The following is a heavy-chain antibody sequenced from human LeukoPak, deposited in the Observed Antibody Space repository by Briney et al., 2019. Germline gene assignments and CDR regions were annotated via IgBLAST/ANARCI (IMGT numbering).Heavy chain of an antibody. CDR3: ARGSYWYYYMDV. CDR1: GDSISGSSYY. J-gene: IGHJ6*03. Sequence: SETLSLTCTVSGDSISGSSYYWGWIRQPPGKGLEWIGSIYYSGSTYYNPSLKSRVTISVDTSKNQFSLKLSSVTAADTAVYYCARGSYWYYYMDVWGKGTTVTISS. D-gene: IGHD3-10*01. V-gene: IGHV4-39*07. CDR2: IYYSGST.